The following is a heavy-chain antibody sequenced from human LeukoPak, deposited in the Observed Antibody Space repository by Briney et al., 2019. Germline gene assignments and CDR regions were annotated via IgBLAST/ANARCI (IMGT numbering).Heavy chain of an antibody. J-gene: IGHJ4*02. D-gene: IGHD2-15*01. CDR1: GFLFSSFE. CDR3: AKWGCSGGSCYPFDY. Sequence: PGGSLRLSCAASGFLFSSFEVNWVRQAPGKGLEWVSYISSSGITIYYADSVKGRFTISRDNAKNSLYLQMNSLRAEDTAVYYCAKWGCSGGSCYPFDYWGQGTLVTVSS. V-gene: IGHV3-48*03. CDR2: ISSSGITI.